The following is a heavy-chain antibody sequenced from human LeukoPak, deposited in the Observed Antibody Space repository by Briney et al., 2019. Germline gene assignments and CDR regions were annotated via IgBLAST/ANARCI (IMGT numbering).Heavy chain of an antibody. CDR3: ARSHLWFGELLNYFDY. CDR1: GGSVSSGSYY. J-gene: IGHJ4*02. CDR2: IYYSGST. D-gene: IGHD3-10*01. V-gene: IGHV4-61*01. Sequence: SETLSLTCTASGGSVSSGSYYWSWIRQPPGKGLEWIGYIYYSGSTNYNPSLKSRVTISVDTSKNQFSLKLSSVTAADTAVYYCARSHLWFGELLNYFDYWGQGTLVTVSS.